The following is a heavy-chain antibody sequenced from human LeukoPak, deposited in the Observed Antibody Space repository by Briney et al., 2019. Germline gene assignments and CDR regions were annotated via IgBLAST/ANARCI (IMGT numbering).Heavy chain of an antibody. Sequence: GGSLRLSCAASGFTFTSFWMSWVRQAPGTGLQWLANINEDGSEEFYVDSVEGRFTISRDNAKNSVSLQMNSLRVDDTAVYYCARVGWHDGSDYWGPGTLVTVSS. CDR1: GFTFTSFW. J-gene: IGHJ4*02. D-gene: IGHD3-10*01. CDR3: ARVGWHDGSDY. V-gene: IGHV3-7*05. CDR2: INEDGSEE.